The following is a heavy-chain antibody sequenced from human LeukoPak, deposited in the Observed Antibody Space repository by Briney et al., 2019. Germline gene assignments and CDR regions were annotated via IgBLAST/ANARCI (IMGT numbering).Heavy chain of an antibody. D-gene: IGHD4-17*01. CDR2: ISGDGGST. CDR1: GFSFDDYA. J-gene: IGHJ1*01. V-gene: IGHV3-43*02. CDR3: AKDSGYRRLRAEFFHD. Sequence: PGGSLRLSCAASGFSFDDYAMHWVRQVPGKGLEWVSLISGDGGSTDYIESVKGRFTISRDNNRNSLYLQMNSLRTEDTALYFCAKDSGYRRLRAEFFHDWGQGTLVTVSS.